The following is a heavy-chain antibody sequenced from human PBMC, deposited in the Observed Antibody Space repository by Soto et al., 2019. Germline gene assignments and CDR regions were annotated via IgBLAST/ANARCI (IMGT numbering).Heavy chain of an antibody. CDR1: GGSISSYY. V-gene: IGHV4-59*12. CDR3: ARAVYCTTANCWDDFHYYNIDV. D-gene: IGHD2-2*01. J-gene: IGHJ6*02. CDR2: IYYSGST. Sequence: NPSETLSLTCTVSGGSISSYYWSWIRQPPGKGLEWIGYIYYSGSTIYNPSLKSRVTISVDTSKNQFSLKLTSVTAADTAVYYCARAVYCTTANCWDDFHYYNIDVWGQGTAVTVSS.